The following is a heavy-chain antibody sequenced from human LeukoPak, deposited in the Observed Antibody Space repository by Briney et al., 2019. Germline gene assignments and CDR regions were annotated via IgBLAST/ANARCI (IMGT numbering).Heavy chain of an antibody. J-gene: IGHJ4*02. D-gene: IGHD6-13*01. CDR2: IYHSEST. V-gene: IGHV4-38-2*02. Sequence: SETLSLTCSVSGYSISSGYYWGWIRQPPGKGLEWIGIIYHSESTYYNPSLKSRVTISVDTSKNQFSLRLSSVTAADTAVYYCARGGIAAAGVDYWGQGTLVTVSS. CDR3: ARGGIAAAGVDY. CDR1: GYSISSGYY.